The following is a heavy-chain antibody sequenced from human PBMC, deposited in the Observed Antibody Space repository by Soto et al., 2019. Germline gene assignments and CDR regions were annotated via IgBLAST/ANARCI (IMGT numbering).Heavy chain of an antibody. J-gene: IGHJ6*02. V-gene: IGHV1-69*13. CDR1: GCTFSSYA. CDR2: IIPIFGTA. D-gene: IGHD3-10*01. CDR3: ARDGSSGSYYKGYYYGMDV. Sequence: GASVKVSCKASGCTFSSYAISCVRQAPGQVLEWMGGIIPIFGTANYAQKFQGRVTITADESTSTAYMELSSLRSEDTAVYYCARDGSSGSYYKGYYYGMDVWGQGTTVTVSS.